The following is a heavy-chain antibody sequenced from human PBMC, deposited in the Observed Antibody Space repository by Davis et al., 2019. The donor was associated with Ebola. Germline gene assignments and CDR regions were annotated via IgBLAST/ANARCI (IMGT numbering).Heavy chain of an antibody. J-gene: IGHJ6*02. V-gene: IGHV1-8*01. CDR2: MNPNSGNT. CDR1: GYTFTSYD. CDR3: ARGDFYYGVDV. Sequence: ASVKVSCKPSGYTFTSYDINWVRQATGQGPEWMGWMNPNSGNTGYAQKFQGRVTMTRNTSIGTAYMELSSLRYEDTAVYYCARGDFYYGVDVWGQGTTVTVSS.